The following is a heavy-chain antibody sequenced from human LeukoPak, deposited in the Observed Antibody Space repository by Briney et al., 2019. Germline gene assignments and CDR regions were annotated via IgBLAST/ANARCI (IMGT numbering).Heavy chain of an antibody. CDR2: INPSGGST. V-gene: IGHV1-46*01. Sequence: ASVKVSCKASGYTFTSYYMHWVRQAPGQGLEWMGIINPSGGSTSYAQKFQGRVTMTRDTSTSIVYMELSSLRSEDTAVYYCARDRYYGSGSYYELAYWGQGTLVTVSS. J-gene: IGHJ4*02. CDR1: GYTFTSYY. CDR3: ARDRYYGSGSYYELAY. D-gene: IGHD3-10*01.